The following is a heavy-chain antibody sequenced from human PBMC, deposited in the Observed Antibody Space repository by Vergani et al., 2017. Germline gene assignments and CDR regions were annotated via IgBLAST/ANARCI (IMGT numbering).Heavy chain of an antibody. CDR1: GYTLTELS. CDR3: ATDLRRRDAPQEYYYYYGMDV. CDR2: FDPEDGET. V-gene: IGHV1-24*01. Sequence: QVQLVQSGAEVKKPGASVKVSCKVSGYTLTELSMHWVQQAPGKGLEWMGGFDPEDGETIYAQKFQGRVTMTEDTSTDTAYMELSSLRSEDTAVYYCATDLRRRDAPQEYYYYYGMDVWGQGTTVTVSS. J-gene: IGHJ6*02.